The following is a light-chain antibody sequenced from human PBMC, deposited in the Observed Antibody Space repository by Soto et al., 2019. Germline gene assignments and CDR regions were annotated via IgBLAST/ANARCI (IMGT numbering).Light chain of an antibody. Sequence: VLTQSPATLSLSPGERATLSCRASLDVNSYLAWYQQKPGQAPRLLIYDASNRAAGIPARFSGTGSGTEFTLTISSLQSEDFALYYCQQYNDWPLTFGQGTKVDIK. J-gene: IGKJ1*01. CDR3: QQYNDWPLT. CDR1: LDVNSY. CDR2: DAS. V-gene: IGKV3D-15*01.